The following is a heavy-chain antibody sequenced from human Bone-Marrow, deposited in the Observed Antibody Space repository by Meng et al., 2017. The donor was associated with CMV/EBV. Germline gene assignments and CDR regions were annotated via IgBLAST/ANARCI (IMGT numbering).Heavy chain of an antibody. D-gene: IGHD5-18*01. CDR2: ISSNGGST. V-gene: IGHV3-64*02. CDR1: GFTFSSYA. Sequence: GESLKISCAASGFTFSSYAMHWVRQAPGKGLEYVSAISSNGGSTYYADSVKGRFTISRDNSKNTLYLQMNSLRAEDTAVYYCAKELHPYYYYGMDVWGQGTTVTASS. CDR3: AKELHPYYYYGMDV. J-gene: IGHJ6*02.